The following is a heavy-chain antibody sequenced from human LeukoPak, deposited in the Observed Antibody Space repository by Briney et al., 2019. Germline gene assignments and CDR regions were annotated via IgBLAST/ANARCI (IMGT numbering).Heavy chain of an antibody. D-gene: IGHD6-6*01. Sequence: PGGPLRLSCAASGFTFSSYAMHWVRQAPGKGLEWVAVISYDGSNKYYADSVKGRFTISRDNSKNTLYLQMNSLRAEDTAVYYCARERKGPIAARRGGFDYWGQGTLVTVSS. V-gene: IGHV3-30-3*01. CDR2: ISYDGSNK. CDR1: GFTFSSYA. CDR3: ARERKGPIAARRGGFDY. J-gene: IGHJ4*02.